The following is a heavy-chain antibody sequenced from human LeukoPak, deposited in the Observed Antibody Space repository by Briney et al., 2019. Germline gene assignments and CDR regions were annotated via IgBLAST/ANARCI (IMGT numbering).Heavy chain of an antibody. D-gene: IGHD4-23*01. CDR2: ISGSGGST. CDR3: AKDLTPPISPWGYFDY. V-gene: IGHV3-23*01. Sequence: QPGGSLRLSCAASGFTFSSYAMSRVRQAPGKGLEWVSAISGSGGSTYYADSVKGRFTISRDNSKNTLYLQMNSLRAEDTAVYYCAKDLTPPISPWGYFDYWGQGTLVTVSS. CDR1: GFTFSSYA. J-gene: IGHJ4*02.